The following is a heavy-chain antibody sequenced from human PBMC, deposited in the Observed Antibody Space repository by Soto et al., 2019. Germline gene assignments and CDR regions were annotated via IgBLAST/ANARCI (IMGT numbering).Heavy chain of an antibody. V-gene: IGHV4-59*01. CDR3: ASGGGGHFDY. Sequence: TWETLSLTCTVSGGSISSYYWSWIRQPPGKGLEWIGYIYYSGSTNYNPSLKSRVTISVDTSKNQFSLKLSSVTAADTAVYYCASGGGGHFDYWGQGTLVTVSS. D-gene: IGHD3-16*01. J-gene: IGHJ4*02. CDR2: IYYSGST. CDR1: GGSISSYY.